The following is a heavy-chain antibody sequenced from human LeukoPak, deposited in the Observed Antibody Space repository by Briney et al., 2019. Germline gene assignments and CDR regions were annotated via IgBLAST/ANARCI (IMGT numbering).Heavy chain of an antibody. CDR3: ARSPEANYYYMDV. CDR2: ILYDGSNQ. V-gene: IGHV3-30-3*01. D-gene: IGHD1-14*01. Sequence: GGSLRLSCAASGFTFSNYAMHWVRQAPGKGLEWVAVILYDGSNQYYADSVKGRFSISRDNSKNTLYLQMNSLRAEDTAVYYCARSPEANYYYMDVWGKGTTVTVSS. CDR1: GFTFSNYA. J-gene: IGHJ6*03.